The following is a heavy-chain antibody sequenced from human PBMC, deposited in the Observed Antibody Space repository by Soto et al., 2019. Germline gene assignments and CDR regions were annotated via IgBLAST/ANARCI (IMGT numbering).Heavy chain of an antibody. V-gene: IGHV5-51*01. D-gene: IGHD1-26*01. CDR1: GYSFTTYW. CDR3: ALSFGIVGAAGAFDI. J-gene: IGHJ3*02. CDR2: IYPGDSDT. Sequence: GESLKISCKGSGYSFTTYWIGWVRQMPGKGLEWMGIIYPGDSDTRYNPSFQGQVTMSADKSISTAYLHWSSLKASDTAMYYCALSFGIVGAAGAFDIWGQGTMVTV.